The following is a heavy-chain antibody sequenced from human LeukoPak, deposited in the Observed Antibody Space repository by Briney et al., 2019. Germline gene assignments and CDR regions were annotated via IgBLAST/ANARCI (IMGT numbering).Heavy chain of an antibody. CDR2: ISGSGGST. CDR3: AKRGVVIRVILVGFHKEAYYFDS. D-gene: IGHD3-22*01. J-gene: IGHJ4*02. V-gene: IGHV3-23*01. CDR1: GITLSNYG. Sequence: GGSLRLSCAVSGITLSNYGMSWVRQAPGKGPEWVAGISGSGGSTNYADSVKGRFTISRDNPKNTLYLQMNSLTVEGTAVYFCAKRGVVIRVILVGFHKEAYYFDSWGRGALVTVSS.